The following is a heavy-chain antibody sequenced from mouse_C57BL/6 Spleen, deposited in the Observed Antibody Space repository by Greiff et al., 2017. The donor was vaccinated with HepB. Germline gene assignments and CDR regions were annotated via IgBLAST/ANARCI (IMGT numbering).Heavy chain of an antibody. D-gene: IGHD4-1*01. Sequence: QVQLKESGAELARPGASVKLSCKASGYTFTSYGISWVKQRTGQGLEWIGEIYPRSGNTYYNEKFKGKATLTAYKSSSTAYMELRSLTSEDSAVYFCAREGTGTAYYFDYWGQGTTLTVSS. J-gene: IGHJ2*01. CDR1: GYTFTSYG. CDR2: IYPRSGNT. CDR3: AREGTGTAYYFDY. V-gene: IGHV1-81*01.